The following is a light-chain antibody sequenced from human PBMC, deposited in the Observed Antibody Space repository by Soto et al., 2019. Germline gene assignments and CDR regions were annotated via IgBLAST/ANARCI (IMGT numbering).Light chain of an antibody. CDR2: GDN. CDR3: QSYDSSLSGWV. Sequence: QSVLTQPPSVSGAPGQRVTISCTGSNSNIGAGYDVHWYEQLPGTAPKLLMFGDNNRPSGVPDRFSGSKSGTSASLAITGLQAEDEADYYCQSYDSSLSGWVFGTGTKLTVL. CDR1: NSNIGAGYD. J-gene: IGLJ1*01. V-gene: IGLV1-40*01.